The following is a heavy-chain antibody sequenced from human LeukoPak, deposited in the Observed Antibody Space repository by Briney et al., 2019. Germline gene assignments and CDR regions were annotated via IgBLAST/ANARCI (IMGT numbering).Heavy chain of an antibody. CDR2: ISYDGSKK. D-gene: IGHD3-3*01. CDR1: GFTFSSYG. CDR3: AKEDRDYDFWSGLNYYYGMDV. V-gene: IGHV3-30*18. J-gene: IGHJ6*02. Sequence: GGSLRLSCAASGFTFSSYGMHWVRQAPGKGLEWVAVISYDGSKKYYADSVKGRFTISRDNSKNTLYLQMNSLRAEDTAVYYCAKEDRDYDFWSGLNYYYGMDVWGQGTTVTVSS.